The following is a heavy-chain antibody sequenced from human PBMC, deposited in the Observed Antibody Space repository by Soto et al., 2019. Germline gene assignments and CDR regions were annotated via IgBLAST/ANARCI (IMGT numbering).Heavy chain of an antibody. D-gene: IGHD1-26*01. CDR2: IYYSGTTT. Sequence: SETLSLTCSVSGASIHNGGYYWTWIRQPPGKGLEWMGYIYYSGTTTNYNPSLKSRVTLSVDTSKNQFSLKLSSVTAADTAVYYCARGWWEREGYLMDVWGQGTTVTVSS. CDR3: ARGWWEREGYLMDV. V-gene: IGHV4-61*08. CDR1: GASIHNGGYY. J-gene: IGHJ6*02.